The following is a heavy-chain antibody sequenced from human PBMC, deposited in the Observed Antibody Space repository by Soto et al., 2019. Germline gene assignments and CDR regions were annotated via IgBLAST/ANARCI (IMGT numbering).Heavy chain of an antibody. CDR1: GYTFSNFC. D-gene: IGHD6-13*01. J-gene: IGHJ4*02. CDR2: IYPGDHET. CDR3: ARSPRSSPYLDV. V-gene: IGHV5-51*01. Sequence: PGESLKISCQCSGYTFSNFCIGWVRQLPGQGLEWMGIIYPGDHETRYSPSFLGKVTISAEKSINTAYLQWSSLEASDSAFYFCARSPRSSPYLDVWGQGALVTVSS.